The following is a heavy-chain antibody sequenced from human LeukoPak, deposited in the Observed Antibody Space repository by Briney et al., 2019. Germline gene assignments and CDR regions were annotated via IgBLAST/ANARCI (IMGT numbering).Heavy chain of an antibody. D-gene: IGHD5-18*01. V-gene: IGHV3-21*01. CDR1: GFTFSNYW. CDR3: AASTKHTAMVDY. Sequence: NPGGSLRLSCAASGFTFSNYWMSWVRQAQGKGLEWVSPIGSSSTYIYYADSVKGRFTISRDNAKNSLYLQMNSLRAEDTAVYYCAASTKHTAMVDYWGQGTLVTVSS. J-gene: IGHJ4*02. CDR2: IGSSSTYI.